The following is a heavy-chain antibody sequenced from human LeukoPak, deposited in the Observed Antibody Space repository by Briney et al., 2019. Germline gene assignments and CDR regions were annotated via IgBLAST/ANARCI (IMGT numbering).Heavy chain of an antibody. CDR2: IYYSGST. CDR1: GGSISSSSYY. Sequence: PSETLSLTCTVSGGSISSSSYYWGWIRQPPGKGLEWIGSIYYSGSTYYNPSLKSRVTISVDTSKNQFSLKLSSVTAADTAVYYCARGHAAVAVTHGMDVWGQGTTVTVSS. V-gene: IGHV4-39*01. CDR3: ARGHAAVAVTHGMDV. J-gene: IGHJ6*02. D-gene: IGHD6-19*01.